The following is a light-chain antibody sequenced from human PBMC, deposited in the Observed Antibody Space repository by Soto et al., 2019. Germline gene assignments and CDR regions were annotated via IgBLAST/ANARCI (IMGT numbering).Light chain of an antibody. CDR3: QQYDNLPPLFT. CDR2: DAS. CDR1: QDISNY. V-gene: IGKV1-33*01. J-gene: IGKJ3*01. Sequence: DIQMTQSPSSLSASVGDRVTITCQASQDISNYLNWYQQKPGKAPKLLIYDASNLETGVPSRFSGSGSGTDVPFSISSLQPEDLATYYCQQYDNLPPLFTFGPGTKVDIK.